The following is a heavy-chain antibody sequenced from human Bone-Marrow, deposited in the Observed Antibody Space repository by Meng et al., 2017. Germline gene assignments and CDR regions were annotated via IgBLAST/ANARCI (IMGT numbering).Heavy chain of an antibody. V-gene: IGHV4-31*01. CDR2: IYYSGTT. J-gene: IGHJ5*02. D-gene: IGHD3-16*01. CDR1: GGSISSGGYY. Sequence: QGQLKGSGPGLLKPSQTLSLTCTVSGGSISSGGYYWSWIRQHPGKGLEWIGYIYYSGTTYYNPSLSSLVTISVDTSKNQFSLNLSSVTAADTAVYYCARDIRQGGNIWFDPWGQGTLVTVSS. CDR3: ARDIRQGGNIWFDP.